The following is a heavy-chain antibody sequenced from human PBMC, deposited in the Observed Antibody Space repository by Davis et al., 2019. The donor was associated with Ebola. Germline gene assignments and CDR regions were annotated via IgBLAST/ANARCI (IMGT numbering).Heavy chain of an antibody. V-gene: IGHV2-5*02. D-gene: IGHD3-10*01. CDR1: GFSLNNRGEG. CDR2: IFWDDDK. J-gene: IGHJ5*02. Sequence: SGPTLVKPTQTLTLTCTFSGFSLNNRGEGVAWIRQPPGKALEWLAMIFWDDDKVYSPFLNTRITVTKETSKNQVVLTMTNADPVDTATYFCAYRTESLLENWFEPWGQGTLVTVSS. CDR3: AYRTESLLENWFEP.